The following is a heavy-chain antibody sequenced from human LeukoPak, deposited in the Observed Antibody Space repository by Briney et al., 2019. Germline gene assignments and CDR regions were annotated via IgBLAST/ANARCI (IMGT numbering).Heavy chain of an antibody. CDR2: ISASGGST. D-gene: IGHD6-19*01. CDR1: GFTFSSYA. CDR3: AKDRDSGWYTFYY. V-gene: IGHV3-23*01. J-gene: IGHJ4*02. Sequence: GGSLRLSCAASGFTFSSYAMGWVRQAPGKGLEWVSTISASGGSTYYADSVKGRFTISRDNSKNTLYLQMNSLRAEDTAVYYCAKDRDSGWYTFYYWGQGTLVTVSS.